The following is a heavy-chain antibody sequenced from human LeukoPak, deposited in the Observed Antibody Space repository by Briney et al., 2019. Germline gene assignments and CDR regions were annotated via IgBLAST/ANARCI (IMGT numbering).Heavy chain of an antibody. CDR2: ISAYNGNT. V-gene: IGHV1-18*01. CDR3: ARHQPQDY. Sequence: ASVTVSFKASVYTFTIYGISWVRQAPGQGLEWMGWISAYNGNTNYAQKLQGRVSITTDTSTSTAYMQLRSLRSDDTAVYYCARHQPQDYWGQGTLVTVSS. J-gene: IGHJ4*02. D-gene: IGHD2-2*01. CDR1: VYTFTIYG.